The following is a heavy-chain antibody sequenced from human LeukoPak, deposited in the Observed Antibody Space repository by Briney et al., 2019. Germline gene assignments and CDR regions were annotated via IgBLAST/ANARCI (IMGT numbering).Heavy chain of an antibody. D-gene: IGHD6-19*01. CDR3: AAMALAEYYFDY. Sequence: GGSLRLSCAASGFTFSSYSMNWVRQAPGKGLEWVSVIYRGASTYYADSVKGRFTISRDNSENTVYLQMNSLRAEDTAVYYCAAMALAEYYFDYWGQGTLVTVSS. CDR1: GFTFSSYS. CDR2: IYRGAST. J-gene: IGHJ4*02. V-gene: IGHV3-53*01.